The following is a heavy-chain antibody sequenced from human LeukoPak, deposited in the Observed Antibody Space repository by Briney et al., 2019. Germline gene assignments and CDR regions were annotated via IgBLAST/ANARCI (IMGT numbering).Heavy chain of an antibody. D-gene: IGHD2-21*01. Sequence: GGSLRLSCAASGFTFSNAWMSWVRQAPGKGLEWVGRIKSITDGGTTDYAAPVKGRFTISRDDSKNTLYLQMNSLKTEDTAVYYCTTDHMSHDYWGQGTLVTVSS. CDR1: GFTFSNAW. V-gene: IGHV3-15*01. CDR2: IKSITDGGTT. CDR3: TTDHMSHDY. J-gene: IGHJ4*02.